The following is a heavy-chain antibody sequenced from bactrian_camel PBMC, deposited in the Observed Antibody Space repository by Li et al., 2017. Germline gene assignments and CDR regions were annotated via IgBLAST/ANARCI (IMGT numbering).Heavy chain of an antibody. CDR2: VDADDNT. V-gene: IGHV3S53*01. J-gene: IGHJ4*01. Sequence: VQLVESGGGSVQAGGSLRLSCSFVVNGFKDICMAWFRQSPIPGKRHEGVAAVDADDNTSYADSVKGRFTISKDNAKNTLYLTMNNLKLEDTAMYYCAAGRDSAGGVWCRNSDFPYMGQGTQVTV. CDR1: VNGFKDIC. D-gene: IGHD7*01.